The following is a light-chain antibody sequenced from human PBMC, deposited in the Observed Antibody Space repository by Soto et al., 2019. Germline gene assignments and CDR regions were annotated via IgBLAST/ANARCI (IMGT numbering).Light chain of an antibody. CDR1: QSISNY. V-gene: IGKV1-39*01. CDR3: QQSFSTLWT. CDR2: AAS. Sequence: DIQMTQSPSSLSASVGDRVTITCRASQSISNYLNWYQQKPGKAPKLLISAASILQSGVPSRFSGSGSGTDFTLTISSLQPEDFATYYCQQSFSTLWTFGQGTKVEI. J-gene: IGKJ1*01.